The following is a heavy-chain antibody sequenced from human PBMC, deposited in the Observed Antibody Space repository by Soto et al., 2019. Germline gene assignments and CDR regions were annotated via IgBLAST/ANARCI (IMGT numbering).Heavy chain of an antibody. CDR2: MYRDGST. Sequence: GGSLRLSCAASGFSVSSSYMTWVRQAPGKGLEWLALMYRDGSTFYADSVKGRFTIFRDTSKNTLFLHMKILSADDTAMYYCAKSDFLNYRPVIWGQGTLVTVSS. CDR3: AKSDFLNYRPVI. V-gene: IGHV3-53*01. D-gene: IGHD3-9*01. CDR1: GFSVSSSY. J-gene: IGHJ4*02.